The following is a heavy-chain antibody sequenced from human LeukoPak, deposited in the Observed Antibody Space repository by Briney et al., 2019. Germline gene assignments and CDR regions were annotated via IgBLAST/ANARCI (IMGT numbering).Heavy chain of an antibody. V-gene: IGHV1-2*02. CDR3: ARNPDYGDHEFDY. Sequence: ASVKVSCKASGYTFTGYYMHWVRQAPGQGLEWMGWINPNSGGTNYAQKFQGRVTMTRDTSISTAYMELSRLRSDDTAVYYCARNPDYGDHEFDYWGQGTLVTVSS. D-gene: IGHD4-17*01. CDR2: INPNSGGT. CDR1: GYTFTGYY. J-gene: IGHJ4*02.